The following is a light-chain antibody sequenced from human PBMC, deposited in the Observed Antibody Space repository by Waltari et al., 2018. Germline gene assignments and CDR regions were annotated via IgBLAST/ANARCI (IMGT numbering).Light chain of an antibody. CDR1: SSDVGGYNY. Sequence: QSALTQPASVSGSPGQSITISCTGTSSDVGGYNYVSWYQQHPGKAPKVMIYEVTNRPSGFSLRFSGSKSHNTASLTISGLHAEYEADYYCTSFPSSNTWVFGGGTKLTVL. V-gene: IGLV2-14*01. CDR2: EVT. J-gene: IGLJ3*02. CDR3: TSFPSSNTWV.